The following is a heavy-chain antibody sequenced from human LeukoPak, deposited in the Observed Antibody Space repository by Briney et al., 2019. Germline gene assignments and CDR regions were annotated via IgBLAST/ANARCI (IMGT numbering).Heavy chain of an antibody. Sequence: GGSLRLSCAASGFTFSGSTMNWVRQAPGEGLEWVSFISTSSSYIYYADSVRGRFTISRDNAKNSLYLQMNSLRAEDTAVYYCARQQWLDGAYYFDYWGQGTLVTVSS. CDR2: ISTSSSYI. J-gene: IGHJ4*02. CDR3: ARQQWLDGAYYFDY. CDR1: GFTFSGST. D-gene: IGHD6-19*01. V-gene: IGHV3-21*01.